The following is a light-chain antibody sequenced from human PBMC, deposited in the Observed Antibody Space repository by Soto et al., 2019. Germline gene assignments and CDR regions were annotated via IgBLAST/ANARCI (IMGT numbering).Light chain of an antibody. CDR1: QGISSY. CDR2: AAS. Sequence: VIWMTQSPSLLSASTGDRVTISCRTSQGISSYLAWYQQKPGKAPELLIYAASTLQSGVPSRFSGSGSGTDFTLTISCLQSEDFATYYCQQYYSFPPTFGPGTKVDIK. J-gene: IGKJ3*01. V-gene: IGKV1D-8*01. CDR3: QQYYSFPPT.